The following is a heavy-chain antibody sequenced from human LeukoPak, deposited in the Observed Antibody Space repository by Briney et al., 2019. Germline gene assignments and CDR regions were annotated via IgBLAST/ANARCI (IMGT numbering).Heavy chain of an antibody. CDR3: ARDFENAKSDY. V-gene: IGHV1-18*01. CDR2: ISAYNGNT. J-gene: IGHJ4*02. CDR1: GGTFSSYA. Sequence: ASVKVSCKASGGTFSSYAISWVRQAPGQGLEWMGWISAYNGNTNYAQKLQGRITMTTDTSTSTAYMELRSLRSDDTAVYYCARDFENAKSDYWGQGTLVTVSS. D-gene: IGHD1-1*01.